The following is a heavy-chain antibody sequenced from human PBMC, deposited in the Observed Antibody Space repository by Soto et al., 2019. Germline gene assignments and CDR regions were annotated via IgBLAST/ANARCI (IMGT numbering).Heavy chain of an antibody. CDR3: ARGPSTYSGSYYRARWFDP. D-gene: IGHD3-10*01. Sequence: QVELQESGPGLVKPSETLSLTCSVSGDSVSSSSQYWSWIRQPPGKRLEWIGYASYSGSTNYNPSLKSRLTLSVDTSKNQFSLKLSSVTAADTAVYYCARGPSTYSGSYYRARWFDPWGQGTLVTVSS. J-gene: IGHJ5*02. V-gene: IGHV4-61*01. CDR1: GDSVSSSSQY. CDR2: ASYSGST.